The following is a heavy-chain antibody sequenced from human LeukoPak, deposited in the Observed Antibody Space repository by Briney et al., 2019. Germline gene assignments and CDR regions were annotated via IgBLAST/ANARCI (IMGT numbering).Heavy chain of an antibody. CDR2: FDPEDGET. J-gene: IGHJ5*02. Sequence: ASVKVSCKVSGYTLTELSMHWVRQAPGKGLAWVGGFDPEDGETIYAQKFQGRVTMTEDTSTDTAYMELSSLRSEDTAVYYCATVVGATGNWFDPWGQGTLVTVSS. V-gene: IGHV1-24*01. CDR1: GYTLTELS. D-gene: IGHD1-26*01. CDR3: ATVVGATGNWFDP.